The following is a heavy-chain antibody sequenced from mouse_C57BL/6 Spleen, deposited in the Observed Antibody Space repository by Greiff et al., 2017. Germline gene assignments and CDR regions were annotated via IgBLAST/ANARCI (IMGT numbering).Heavy chain of an antibody. CDR1: GYTFTSYT. J-gene: IGHJ1*03. D-gene: IGHD2-4*01. V-gene: IGHV1-4*01. Sequence: VQLQQSGAELARPGASVKMSCKASGYTFTSYTMHWVKQRPGQGLEWIGYINPSSGYTKYNQKFKDKATLTADKSSSTAYMQLSSLTSEDSAVYYCAREGIYYDYPDVWGTGTTVTVSS. CDR3: AREGIYYDYPDV. CDR2: INPSSGYT.